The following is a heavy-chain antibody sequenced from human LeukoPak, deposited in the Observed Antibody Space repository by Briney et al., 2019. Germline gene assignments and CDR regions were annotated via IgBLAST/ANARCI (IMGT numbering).Heavy chain of an antibody. CDR2: ISYDGSNK. CDR3: AKGKFWSGPSVHYFDY. V-gene: IGHV3-30*18. CDR1: GFTLSSYG. J-gene: IGHJ4*02. Sequence: GGSLRLSCAASGFTLSSYGMHWVRQAPGKGLEWVAVISYDGSNKYYADSVKGRFTISRDNSKNTLYLQMNSLRAEDTAVYYCAKGKFWSGPSVHYFDYWGQGTLVTVSS. D-gene: IGHD3-3*01.